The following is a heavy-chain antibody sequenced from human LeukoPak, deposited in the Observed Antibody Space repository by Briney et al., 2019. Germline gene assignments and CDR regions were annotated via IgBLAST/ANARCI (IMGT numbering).Heavy chain of an antibody. D-gene: IGHD3-10*01. Sequence: SETLSLTCAVNGGSFTGCYWSWIRQFPGKGLEWIGEINHSGSTNYNSSLKSRLTISVDTSKNQLSLKLSSVTAADTAIYYCARGGYGPGSHYKYWGQGTLVTVSS. J-gene: IGHJ4*02. CDR1: GGSFTGCY. CDR2: INHSGST. CDR3: ARGGYGPGSHYKY. V-gene: IGHV4-34*01.